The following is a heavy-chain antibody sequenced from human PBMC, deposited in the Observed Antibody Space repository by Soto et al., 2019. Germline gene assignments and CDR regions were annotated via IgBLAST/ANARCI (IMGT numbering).Heavy chain of an antibody. Sequence: GGSLRLSCAASGFTFSSYSMNWVRQAPGKGLEWVSYISSSSSTIYYADSVKGRFTISRDNAKNSLYLQMNSLRAEDTAVYYCARDGDGQQLDMNAFDIWGQGTMVTVSS. CDR2: ISSSSSTI. CDR3: ARDGDGQQLDMNAFDI. J-gene: IGHJ3*02. CDR1: GFTFSSYS. D-gene: IGHD6-13*01. V-gene: IGHV3-48*01.